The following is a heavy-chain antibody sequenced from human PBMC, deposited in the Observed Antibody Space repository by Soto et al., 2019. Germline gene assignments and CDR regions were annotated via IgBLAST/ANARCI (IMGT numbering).Heavy chain of an antibody. CDR3: ARDLEGSGWFSGVDY. Sequence: HVQLVESGGGVVQPGRSLRLSCAASGFTFSSYAMHWVRQAPGKGLEWVAVISYDGSNKYYADSVKGRFTISRDNSKNTLYLQMNSLRAEDTAVYYCARDLEGSGWFSGVDYWGQGTLVTVSS. CDR2: ISYDGSNK. D-gene: IGHD6-19*01. J-gene: IGHJ4*02. V-gene: IGHV3-30-3*01. CDR1: GFTFSSYA.